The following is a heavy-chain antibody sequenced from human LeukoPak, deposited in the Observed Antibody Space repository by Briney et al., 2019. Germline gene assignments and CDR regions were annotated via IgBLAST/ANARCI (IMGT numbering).Heavy chain of an antibody. J-gene: IGHJ4*02. D-gene: IGHD3-10*01. CDR3: AKSPATYGSGSYLNDY. Sequence: GGSVRLSCAASGFTFSSYAMSWVRQSPGKGLERVSAISGSGGSTYYADSVKGRFTIFRDNSKNTLYLQMNSLRAEDTAVYYCAKSPATYGSGSYLNDYWGQGTLVTVSS. CDR1: GFTFSSYA. V-gene: IGHV3-23*01. CDR2: ISGSGGST.